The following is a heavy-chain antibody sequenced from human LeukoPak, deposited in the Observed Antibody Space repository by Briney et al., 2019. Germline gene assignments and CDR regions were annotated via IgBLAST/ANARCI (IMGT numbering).Heavy chain of an antibody. CDR2: ISSSSSYI. Sequence: GGSLRLSCAASGFTFSSYSMNWVRQAPGKGLEWVSSISSSSSYIYYADSVKGRFTISRDNAKNSLYLQMNSVRAEHTAVYYCARDTLGATFGSEDYWGQGTLVTVSS. CDR3: ARDTLGATFGSEDY. CDR1: GFTFSSYS. D-gene: IGHD1-26*01. J-gene: IGHJ4*02. V-gene: IGHV3-21*01.